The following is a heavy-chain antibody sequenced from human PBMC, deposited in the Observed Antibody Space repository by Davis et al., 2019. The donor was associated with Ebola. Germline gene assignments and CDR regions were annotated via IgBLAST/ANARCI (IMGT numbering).Heavy chain of an antibody. V-gene: IGHV3-7*01. CDR1: GFTFSNYW. CDR2: IKEDVSQQ. D-gene: IGHD3-22*01. J-gene: IGHJ4*02. CDR3: ARDRGWLAHDY. Sequence: PGGSLRLSCAASGFTFSNYWMNWVRQAPGKGLEWIGQIKEDVSQQYYLDSLKGRFTISRDNAKNSLYLQRNSLRAEDTAVYYCARDRGWLAHDYWGQGTLVTVSS.